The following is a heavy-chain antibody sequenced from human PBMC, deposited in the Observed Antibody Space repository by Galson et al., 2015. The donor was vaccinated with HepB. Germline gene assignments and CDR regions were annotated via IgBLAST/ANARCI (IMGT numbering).Heavy chain of an antibody. CDR1: AYNFANYW. Sequence: QSGAEVKKPGKSLKISCKGSAYNFANYWFGWVRQMPGKGLEWMGIIFPDDSDTRYSPSFRGQVTISADKSINTAYLQWSRLKASDTAIYYCASSLATTLYFYYGGQGTLVAVSS. V-gene: IGHV5-51*01. CDR2: IFPDDSDT. D-gene: IGHD1-1*01. J-gene: IGHJ4*02. CDR3: ASSLATTLYFYY.